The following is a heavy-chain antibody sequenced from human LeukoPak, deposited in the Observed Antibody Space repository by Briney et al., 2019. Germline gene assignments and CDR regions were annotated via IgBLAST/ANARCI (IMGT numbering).Heavy chain of an antibody. CDR3: ARTSYYYYYMDV. Sequence: SETLSLTCTVSGGSISPYYWSWIRQPPGKGLEWIGYIYYSGSTNYNPSLKSRVTISVDTSKNQFSLKLSSVTAADTAVYYCARTSYYYYYMDVWGKGTTVTVSS. J-gene: IGHJ6*03. CDR1: GGSISPYY. CDR2: IYYSGST. V-gene: IGHV4-59*01.